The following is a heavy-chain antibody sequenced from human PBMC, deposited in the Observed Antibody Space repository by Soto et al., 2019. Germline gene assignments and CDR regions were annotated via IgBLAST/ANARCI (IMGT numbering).Heavy chain of an antibody. D-gene: IGHD3-22*01. Sequence: PGGSLRLSCAASGFTFSSYGMHWVRQAPGKGLEWVAVISYDGSNKYYADSVKGRFTISRDNSKNTLYLQMNSLRAEDTAVYYCAKEGYGSSGYASGLDYWGQGALVKVSS. CDR3: AKEGYGSSGYASGLDY. CDR1: GFTFSSYG. V-gene: IGHV3-30*18. J-gene: IGHJ4*02. CDR2: ISYDGSNK.